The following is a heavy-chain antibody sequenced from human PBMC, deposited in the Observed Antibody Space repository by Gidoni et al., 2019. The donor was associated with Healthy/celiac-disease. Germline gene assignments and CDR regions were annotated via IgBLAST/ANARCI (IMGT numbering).Heavy chain of an antibody. D-gene: IGHD4-17*01. CDR1: GGSISSGGYY. CDR3: ARDFIGGDYSAFDI. V-gene: IGHV4-31*03. J-gene: IGHJ3*02. CDR2: IYYSVST. Sequence: QVQLQESGPGLVKPSQTLSLTCTVSGGSISSGGYYWSWIRQHPGKGLEWIGYIYYSVSTYYNPSLKSRVTISVDTSKNQFSLKLSSVTAAYTAVYYCARDFIGGDYSAFDIWGQGTMVTVSS.